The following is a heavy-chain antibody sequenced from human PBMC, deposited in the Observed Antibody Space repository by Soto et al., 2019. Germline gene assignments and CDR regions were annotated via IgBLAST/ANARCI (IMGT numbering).Heavy chain of an antibody. CDR2: ISAYNGNT. Sequence: ASVKVSCKASGYTFTSYGISWVRQAPGQGLEWMGWISAYNGNTNYAQKLQGRVTMTTDTSTSTAYMELRSLRSDDTAVYYCASLTFGVVTGKIYYYYGMDVWGQGTTVTVSS. CDR1: GYTFTSYG. CDR3: ASLTFGVVTGKIYYYYGMDV. V-gene: IGHV1-18*01. D-gene: IGHD3-3*01. J-gene: IGHJ6*02.